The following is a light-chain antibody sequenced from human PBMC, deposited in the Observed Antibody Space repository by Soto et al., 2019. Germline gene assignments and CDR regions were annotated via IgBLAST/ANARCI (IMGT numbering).Light chain of an antibody. J-gene: IGKJ4*01. CDR3: HQYDSSPLT. CDR2: GAS. CDR1: QSVSSSY. V-gene: IGKV3-20*01. Sequence: EIVLTQSPGTLSLSPGERATLSCRASQSVSSSYFAWYQQKPGQAPRLHIYGASSRATGIPHRFSGSGSAKDFTLTISRLEPEDFAVYYCHQYDSSPLTFGGGTKVEIK.